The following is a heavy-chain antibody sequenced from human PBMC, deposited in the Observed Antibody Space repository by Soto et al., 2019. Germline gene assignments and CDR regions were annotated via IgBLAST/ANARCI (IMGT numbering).Heavy chain of an antibody. J-gene: IGHJ6*02. CDR1: GDTFSNYA. CDR3: ARGFRELLFYAMDV. D-gene: IGHD3-10*01. V-gene: IGHV1-69*06. Sequence: QVELVQSGIEVKNPGSSVKVSCKASGDTFSNYAINWVRQAPGQGLEWMGGIIPFYDRPNYAENFLGRVTTSADNFTATAYLEGSSLRSEDSAVYFCARGFRELLFYAMDVWGRGTPVIVSS. CDR2: IIPFYDRP.